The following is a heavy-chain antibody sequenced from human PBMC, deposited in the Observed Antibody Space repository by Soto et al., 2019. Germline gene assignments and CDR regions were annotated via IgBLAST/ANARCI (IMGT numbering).Heavy chain of an antibody. J-gene: IGHJ6*02. V-gene: IGHV3-7*05. CDR3: ARLHRPYSSSWYRYYYYGMDV. CDR1: GFTFSSYW. D-gene: IGHD6-13*01. Sequence: GGSLRLSCAASGFTFSSYWMSWVRQAPGKGLEWVANIKQDGSEKYYVDSVKGRFTISRDNAKNSLYLQMNSLRAEDTAVYYCARLHRPYSSSWYRYYYYGMDVWGQGTTVTVSS. CDR2: IKQDGSEK.